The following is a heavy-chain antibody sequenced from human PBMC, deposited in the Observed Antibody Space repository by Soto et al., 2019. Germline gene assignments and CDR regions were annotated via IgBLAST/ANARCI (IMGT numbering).Heavy chain of an antibody. CDR2: ISAYNGNT. J-gene: IGHJ5*02. CDR3: ARVRSSGWFNWFDP. D-gene: IGHD6-19*01. CDR1: GYTFTSYD. V-gene: IGHV1-18*01. Sequence: ASVKVSCKASGYTFTSYDINWVRQAPGQGLEWMGWISAYNGNTNYAQKLQGRVTMTTDTSTSTAYMELRSLRSDDTAVYYCARVRSSGWFNWFDPWGQGTLVTVSS.